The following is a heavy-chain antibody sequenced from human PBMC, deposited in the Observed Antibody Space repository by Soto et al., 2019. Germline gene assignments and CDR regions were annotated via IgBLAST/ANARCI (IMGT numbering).Heavy chain of an antibody. Sequence: QVHLVQSGAEVKKPGASVKVSCQGSGYAFTTYGITWVRQAPGQRLEWMGWISAHNGNTNYAQNLQGRVTVTRDTSTRSADMELRMLRYDDTAVYSCARGRYGDYWGKGALVTVSS. J-gene: IGHJ4*02. D-gene: IGHD1-1*01. CDR3: ARGRYGDY. CDR2: ISAHNGNT. V-gene: IGHV1-18*01. CDR1: GYAFTTYG.